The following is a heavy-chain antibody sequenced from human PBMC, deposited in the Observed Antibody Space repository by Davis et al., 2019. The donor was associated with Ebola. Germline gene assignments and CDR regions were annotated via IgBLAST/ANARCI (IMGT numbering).Heavy chain of an antibody. Sequence: GESLKISCAASGFTFSSYAMSWVRQAPGKGLEWVSAISGSGGSTYYADSVKGRFTISRDNSKNTLYLQMNSLKTEDTAVYYCTALITMVRGVAPDYYYGMDVWGQGTTVTVSS. V-gene: IGHV3-23*01. CDR2: ISGSGGST. CDR1: GFTFSSYA. D-gene: IGHD3-10*01. J-gene: IGHJ6*02. CDR3: TALITMVRGVAPDYYYGMDV.